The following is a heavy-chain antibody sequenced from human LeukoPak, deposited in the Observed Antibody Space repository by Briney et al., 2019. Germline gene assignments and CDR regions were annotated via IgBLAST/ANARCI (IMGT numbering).Heavy chain of an antibody. V-gene: IGHV3-48*01. Sequence: GGSLRLSCAASGFTFSSYSMNWVRQAPGKGLEWVSYISSSSSTIYYADSVKGRFTISRDNAKNSLYLQMNSLRAEDTAVYYCAKDPKGGSYWLDHWGQGTLVTVSS. CDR2: ISSSSSTI. CDR1: GFTFSSYS. J-gene: IGHJ5*02. D-gene: IGHD1-26*01. CDR3: AKDPKGGSYWLDH.